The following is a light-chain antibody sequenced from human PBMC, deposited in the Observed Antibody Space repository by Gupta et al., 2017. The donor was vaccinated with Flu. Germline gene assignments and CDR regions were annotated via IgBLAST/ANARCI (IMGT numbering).Light chain of an antibody. J-gene: IGKJ5*01. CDR2: DAS. CDR1: QSVSSY. V-gene: IGKV3-11*01. Sequence: EIVLTQSPATLSLSPGERATLSCRASQSVSSYLAWYQQKPGQAPRLLIYDASNRATGIPARFSGSGSGTEFTLTISSREPEDFAVYYCQHRSNWSFTFGQGTPVEIK. CDR3: QHRSNWSFT.